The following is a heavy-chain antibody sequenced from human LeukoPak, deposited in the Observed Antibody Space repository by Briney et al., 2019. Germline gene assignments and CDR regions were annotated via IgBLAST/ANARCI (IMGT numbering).Heavy chain of an antibody. V-gene: IGHV3-7*05. D-gene: IGHD2-8*01. Sequence: PGGSLRLSCAASGFTFSNYWMGWVRQAPGKGLEWVANIKQDGSEKYYVDSVKGRFTVSRDNAKNSLYLQMNSLRAEDTAVYYCARIGVTNAFDSWGQGTLVTVSP. J-gene: IGHJ4*02. CDR2: IKQDGSEK. CDR3: ARIGVTNAFDS. CDR1: GFTFSNYW.